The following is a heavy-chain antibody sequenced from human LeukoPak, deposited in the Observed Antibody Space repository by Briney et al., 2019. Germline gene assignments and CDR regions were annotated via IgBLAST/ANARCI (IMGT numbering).Heavy chain of an antibody. J-gene: IGHJ4*02. CDR3: AKGGYCSATRCYVGKGMDD. V-gene: IGHV3-30*18. Sequence: GRSLRLSCASSGFTFDTYGMHWVRQAPGKGLEWVAVISHDGVDKYYADSVKGRFTISRDNSKNTVSLQVNSLRAEDTAAYYCAKGGYCSATRCYVGKGMDDWGQGTLVTVSS. CDR1: GFTFDTYG. D-gene: IGHD2-2*01. CDR2: ISHDGVDK.